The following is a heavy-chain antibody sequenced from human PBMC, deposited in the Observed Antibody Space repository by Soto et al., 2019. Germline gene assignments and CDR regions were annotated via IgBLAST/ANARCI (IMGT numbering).Heavy chain of an antibody. CDR3: ARQGYSYGPGGYYYGMDV. V-gene: IGHV1-2*04. Sequence: GASVKVSCKASGYTFTGYYMHWVRQAPGQGLEWKGWINPNSGGTNYAQKFQGWVTMTRDTSNSTAYKELSRLRSDDTAVYYCARQGYSYGPGGYYYGMDVWGQGTTVTVSS. D-gene: IGHD5-18*01. CDR1: GYTFTGYY. CDR2: INPNSGGT. J-gene: IGHJ6*02.